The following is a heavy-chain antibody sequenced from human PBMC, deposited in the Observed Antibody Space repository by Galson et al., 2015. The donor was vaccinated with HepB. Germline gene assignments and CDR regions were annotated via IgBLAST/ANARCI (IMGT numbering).Heavy chain of an antibody. Sequence: SLRLSCAASGFTFSSYGMHWVRQAPGKGLEWVAVIWYDGSNKYYADSVKGRFTISRDNSKNTLYLQMNSLRAEDTAVYYCARDRGSGWYFSPGYYYGMDVWGQGTTVTVSS. V-gene: IGHV3-33*01. D-gene: IGHD6-19*01. J-gene: IGHJ6*02. CDR2: IWYDGSNK. CDR1: GFTFSSYG. CDR3: ARDRGSGWYFSPGYYYGMDV.